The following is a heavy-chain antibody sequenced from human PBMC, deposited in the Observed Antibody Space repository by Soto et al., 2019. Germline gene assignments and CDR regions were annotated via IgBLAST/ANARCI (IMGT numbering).Heavy chain of an antibody. J-gene: IGHJ4*02. CDR1: GGSISSGDYY. CDR3: ARDRFGSSSGYFDY. V-gene: IGHV4-31*03. CDR2: IYNRGST. Sequence: SETLSLTCTVSGGSISSGDYYWSWIRQHPGKGLEWIGYIYNRGSTYYNPSLRSRVTISIDTSKNQFSLKVSSVTGADTAVYYCARDRFGSSSGYFDYWGQGTLVTVSS. D-gene: IGHD6-6*01.